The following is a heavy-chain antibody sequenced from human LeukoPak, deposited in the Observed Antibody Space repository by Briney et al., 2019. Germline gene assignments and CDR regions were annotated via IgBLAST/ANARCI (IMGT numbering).Heavy chain of an antibody. V-gene: IGHV3-7*01. CDR1: GFTFSSYW. CDR2: IKHDGSEK. Sequence: GGSLRLSCAASGFTFSSYWMHWVRQAPGKGLEWVASIKHDGSEKYYVDSVRGRFTISRDSTKNLLYLQMSSLRAEDTAVYYCATDRGWRTSGYYLYYFEYWGQGTLVTFSS. CDR3: ATDRGWRTSGYYLYYFEY. J-gene: IGHJ4*02. D-gene: IGHD3-3*01.